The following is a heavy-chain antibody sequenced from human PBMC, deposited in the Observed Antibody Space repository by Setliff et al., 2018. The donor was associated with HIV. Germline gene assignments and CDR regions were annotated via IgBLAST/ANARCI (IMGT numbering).Heavy chain of an antibody. CDR2: INTNTAKP. CDR3: ARDYSSLLTVVWFDP. Sequence: ASVKVSCKASGYTFTSYPMNWVRQAPGQGLEWMGWINTNTAKPTYAQGFTGRFVFSLDTSVSTAYLQISSLKPDDTAVYYCARDYSSLLTVVWFDPWGQGTLVT. J-gene: IGHJ5*02. V-gene: IGHV7-4-1*02. CDR1: GYTFTSYP. D-gene: IGHD6-13*01.